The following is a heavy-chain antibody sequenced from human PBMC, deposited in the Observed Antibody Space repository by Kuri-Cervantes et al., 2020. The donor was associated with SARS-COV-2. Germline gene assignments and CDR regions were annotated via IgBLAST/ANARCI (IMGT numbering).Heavy chain of an antibody. CDR2: IYYSGST. J-gene: IGHJ4*02. CDR3: ARAEVVPAATKAKYYFDY. Sequence: SCTVSGGSISSGDYYWSWIRQLPGKGLEWIGYIYYSGSTYYNPSLKSRVTISVDTSKNQFSLKLSSVTAADTAVYYCARAEVVPAATKAKYYFDYWGQGTLVTVSS. D-gene: IGHD2-2*01. CDR1: GGSISSGDYY. V-gene: IGHV4-30-4*08.